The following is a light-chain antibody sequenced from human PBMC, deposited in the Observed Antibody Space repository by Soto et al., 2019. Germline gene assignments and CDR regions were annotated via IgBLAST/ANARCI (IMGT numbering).Light chain of an antibody. V-gene: IGKV1-9*01. Sequence: GDRVTITCRASLEISTFLAWSQTKPGKAPKILIYAASTLQTGVPSRFSGSGSGTEFTLTISRLQPDDFATYDCQHYNSYPEAFGQGTKVDIK. J-gene: IGKJ1*01. CDR3: QHYNSYPEA. CDR1: LEISTF. CDR2: AAS.